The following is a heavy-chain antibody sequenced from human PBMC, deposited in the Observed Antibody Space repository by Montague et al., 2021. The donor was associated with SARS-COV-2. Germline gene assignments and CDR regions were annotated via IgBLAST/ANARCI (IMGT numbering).Heavy chain of an antibody. CDR1: GGSISSGSYY. Sequence: TLSLTCTVSGGSISSGSYYWSWIRQPAGKGLEWIGRIYTSGSTNYNPSLKSRVTISVDTSKNQFSLKLSSVTAADTAVYYCARTDYISSWFGAKKWFDPWGQGTLVTVPS. CDR3: ARTDYISSWFGAKKWFDP. J-gene: IGHJ5*02. D-gene: IGHD6-13*01. V-gene: IGHV4-61*02. CDR2: IYTSGST.